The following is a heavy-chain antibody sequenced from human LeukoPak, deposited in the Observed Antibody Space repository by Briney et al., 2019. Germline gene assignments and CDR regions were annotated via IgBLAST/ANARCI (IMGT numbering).Heavy chain of an antibody. CDR2: INTNGANT. CDR3: ARADTVAGTPFDY. V-gene: IGHV3-64*04. J-gene: IGHJ4*02. Sequence: GGSLRLSCSASGFTFKSYAMHWVRQAPGKGLEYVSSINTNGANTYYADSVKGRFTISRDNSRNTLYLQMNSLRAEDTAVYYCARADTVAGTPFDYWGQGTLVTVSS. CDR1: GFTFKSYA. D-gene: IGHD6-19*01.